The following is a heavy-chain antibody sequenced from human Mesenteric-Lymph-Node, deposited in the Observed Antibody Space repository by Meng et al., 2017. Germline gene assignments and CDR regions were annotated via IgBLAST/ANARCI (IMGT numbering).Heavy chain of an antibody. CDR3: ARDLGVATSIAGFVY. J-gene: IGHJ4*02. D-gene: IGHD5-12*01. CDR1: GGSISRGDYD. V-gene: IGHV4-30-4*01. Sequence: QVQLQESGPGLVKPSQTLSRICTVSGGSISRGDYDWSWIRQPPGKGLEWIGYIYYSGSTYYNPSLKSRVTISVDTSKNQFSLRLSSVTAADTAVYYCARDLGVATSIAGFVYWGQGTLVTVSS. CDR2: IYYSGST.